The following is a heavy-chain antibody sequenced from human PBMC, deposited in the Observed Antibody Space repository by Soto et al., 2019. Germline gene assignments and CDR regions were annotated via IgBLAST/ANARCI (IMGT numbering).Heavy chain of an antibody. CDR3: CVVKRRDQYSTSGYGFDP. D-gene: IGHD5-12*01. J-gene: IGHJ5*02. CDR1: GFTFSHAW. V-gene: IGHV3-15*01. Sequence: GGSLRLSCAASGFTFSHAWMSWVRQAPGKGLEWVGRIKSKADGETKDYGAPVRGRFTISRDDSKDTLYLQMNSLRIEDTAVYYCCVVKRRDQYSTSGYGFDPWGQGTLVTVSS. CDR2: IKSKADGETK.